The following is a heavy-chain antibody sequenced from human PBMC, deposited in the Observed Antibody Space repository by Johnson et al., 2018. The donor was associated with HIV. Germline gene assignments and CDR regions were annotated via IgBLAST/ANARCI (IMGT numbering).Heavy chain of an antibody. CDR2: IYSGGST. Sequence: VQLVESGGGLIQPGGSLRLSCAASDFNVSSNYISWVRQAPGKGLEWVSVIYSGGSTYYAESVKGRFTISRDNSKNSLYLQMNSLRTEDTALYYCAKEGPTGAFDIWGQGTMVTVSS. J-gene: IGHJ3*02. CDR3: AKEGPTGAFDI. CDR1: DFNVSSNY. V-gene: IGHV3-53*01. D-gene: IGHD1-14*01.